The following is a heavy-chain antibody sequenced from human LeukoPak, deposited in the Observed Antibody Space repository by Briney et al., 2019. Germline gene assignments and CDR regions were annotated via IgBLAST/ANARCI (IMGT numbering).Heavy chain of an antibody. D-gene: IGHD3-22*01. CDR1: GYSFTTYW. CDR2: INPGDSDT. V-gene: IGHV5-51*01. CDR3: ARIAQRRTIDSSGPPIRDYYYYMEV. Sequence: GEPLKISCKASGYSFTTYWIGWVRQMRGKGLEWMGIINPGDSDTRYSPFFQGQATSSADTSISPAYVRWSSLEASDTAMYYCARIAQRRTIDSSGPPIRDYYYYMEVWGKGATVTVSS. J-gene: IGHJ6*03.